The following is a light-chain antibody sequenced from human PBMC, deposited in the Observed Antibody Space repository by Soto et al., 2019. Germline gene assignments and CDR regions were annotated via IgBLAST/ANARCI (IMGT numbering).Light chain of an antibody. CDR1: QCVDSRY. CDR2: GTS. Sequence: ETVVTQSPGTLSLSPGEGATLSCRASQCVDSRYLAWYQQKPGQAPRLLIHGTSNRASGIPDRFSGSGSGTDFTLTISRLEPEDFALYYCQQYGTAPYTFGQGTTLEFK. CDR3: QQYGTAPYT. J-gene: IGKJ2*01. V-gene: IGKV3-20*01.